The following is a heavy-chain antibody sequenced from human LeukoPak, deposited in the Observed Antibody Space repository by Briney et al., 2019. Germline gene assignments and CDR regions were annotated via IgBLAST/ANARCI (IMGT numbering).Heavy chain of an antibody. D-gene: IGHD3-3*01. V-gene: IGHV3-30*02. Sequence: PGGSLRLSCAASGFTFSSYGMHWVRQAPGKGLEWVAFIRYDGSNKYYADSVKGRFTISRDNSKNTLYLQMNSLRAEDTAVYYCAKTFRSRYDFWSGYLLDPWGQGTLVTVSS. CDR3: AKTFRSRYDFWSGYLLDP. CDR2: IRYDGSNK. J-gene: IGHJ5*02. CDR1: GFTFSSYG.